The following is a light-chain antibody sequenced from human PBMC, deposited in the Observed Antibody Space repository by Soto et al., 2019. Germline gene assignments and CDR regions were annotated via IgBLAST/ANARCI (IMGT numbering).Light chain of an antibody. J-gene: IGKJ3*01. Sequence: IQMTQSPSTLSASVGDTVTITCRASQTISVSLAWYRQKPGKAPNLLIYDASTLQEGVPSRFSGSGSGTEFTLTVTRLQPDDFATYFCQHYDTPFTFGPGTKVDIK. CDR3: QHYDTPFT. CDR2: DAS. V-gene: IGKV1-5*01. CDR1: QTISVS.